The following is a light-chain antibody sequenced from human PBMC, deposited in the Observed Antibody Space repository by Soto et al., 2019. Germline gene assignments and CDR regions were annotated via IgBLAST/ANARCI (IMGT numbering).Light chain of an antibody. Sequence: QSVPTQPPSASGSPGQSVTISCTATASDIGAYNYVSWYQQHPGKPPKPIIYEVTRRPSGVPDRIFGSKSDTTASLTVSGLQAEDEAEYYCCSMAGNVTWVFGKGTKVTVL. J-gene: IGLJ3*02. CDR1: ASDIGAYNY. V-gene: IGLV2-8*01. CDR3: CSMAGNVTWV. CDR2: EVT.